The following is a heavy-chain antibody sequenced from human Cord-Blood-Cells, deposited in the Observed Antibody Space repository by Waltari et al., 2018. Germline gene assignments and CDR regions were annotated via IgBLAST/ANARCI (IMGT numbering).Heavy chain of an antibody. J-gene: IGHJ2*01. V-gene: IGHV4-39*01. CDR2: IYYSGST. D-gene: IGHD2-2*01. Sequence: QLQLQESGPGLVKPSETLSLTCTVSGGSISSSSYYWGWIRQPPGKGLEWIGSIYYSGSTYYNPSLKRRVTISVDTSKNQFSLKLSSVTAADTAVYYCARRYCSSTSCYWYFDLWGRGTLVTVSS. CDR1: GGSISSSSYY. CDR3: ARRYCSSTSCYWYFDL.